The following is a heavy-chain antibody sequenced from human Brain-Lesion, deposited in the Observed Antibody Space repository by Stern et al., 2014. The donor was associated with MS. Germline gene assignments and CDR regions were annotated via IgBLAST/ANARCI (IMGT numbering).Heavy chain of an antibody. V-gene: IGHV1-2*02. J-gene: IGHJ6*02. Sequence: QVQLVQSGAEVKKPGASVKVSCKTSGYIFTGYYIHWVRQAPGQGLEWMAWINPNTGGTKYAQKFQGRVTMSRDPSISTAYVELSSLTSEDTAVYYCARDHYLGMDVWGQGTTVTVSS. CDR2: INPNTGGT. D-gene: IGHD1-26*01. CDR1: GYIFTGYY. CDR3: ARDHYLGMDV.